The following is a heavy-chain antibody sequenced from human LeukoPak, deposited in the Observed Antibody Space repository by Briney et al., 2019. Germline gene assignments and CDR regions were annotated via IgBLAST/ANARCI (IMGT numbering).Heavy chain of an antibody. D-gene: IGHD2-15*01. V-gene: IGHV4-59*01. CDR2: IYYSGST. CDR1: GGSISSYY. J-gene: IGHJ3*02. Sequence: PSETLSLTCTVSGGSISSYYWSWIRQPPGKGLEWIGYIYYSGSTNYNPSLKSRVTISVDTSKNQFSLKLSSVTAADTAVYYCARDGGLHDAFDIWGQGTMVTVSS. CDR3: ARDGGLHDAFDI.